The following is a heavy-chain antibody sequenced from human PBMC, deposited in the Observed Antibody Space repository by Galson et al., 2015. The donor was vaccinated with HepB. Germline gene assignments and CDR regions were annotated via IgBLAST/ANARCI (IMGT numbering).Heavy chain of an antibody. CDR3: ARHDCGSSTSCYGDYYYYGMDV. Sequence: QSGAEVTKPGESLKISCKGSGYSFTSYWIGWVRQMPGKGLEWMGIIYPGDSDTRYSPSFQGQVTISADKSISTAYLQWSSLKASDTAMYYCARHDCGSSTSCYGDYYYYGMDVWGQGTTVTVSS. CDR2: IYPGDSDT. D-gene: IGHD2-2*01. V-gene: IGHV5-51*01. CDR1: GYSFTSYW. J-gene: IGHJ6*02.